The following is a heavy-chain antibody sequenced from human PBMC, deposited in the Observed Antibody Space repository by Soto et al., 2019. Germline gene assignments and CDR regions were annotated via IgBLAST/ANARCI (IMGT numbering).Heavy chain of an antibody. Sequence: DVQLVESGGGLIQPGESLRLSCAAFGLTISGKKYVAWGRQAPGKRMEWVSALYDVDGSFYADSVKGRFTTSSDSSKTTVYLQMNDLGPDDPAVYYCATWHEREHAYDVWGQGTTVTVSS. CDR2: LYDVDGS. CDR3: ATWHEREHAYDV. V-gene: IGHV3-53*01. J-gene: IGHJ3*01. D-gene: IGHD1-1*01. CDR1: GLTISGKKY.